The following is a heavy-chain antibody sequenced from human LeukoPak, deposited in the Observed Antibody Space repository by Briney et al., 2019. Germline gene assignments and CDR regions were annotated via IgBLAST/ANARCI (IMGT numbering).Heavy chain of an antibody. CDR3: ARAPLNYYDSSGYLNY. CDR1: GYTFTGYY. D-gene: IGHD3-22*01. V-gene: IGHV1-46*01. CDR2: INPSGGST. Sequence: ASVKVSCKASGYTFTGYYMHWVRQAPGQGLEWMGIINPSGGSTSYAQKFQGRVTMTRDTSTSTVYMELSSLRSEDTAVYYCARAPLNYYDSSGYLNYWGQGTLVTVSS. J-gene: IGHJ4*02.